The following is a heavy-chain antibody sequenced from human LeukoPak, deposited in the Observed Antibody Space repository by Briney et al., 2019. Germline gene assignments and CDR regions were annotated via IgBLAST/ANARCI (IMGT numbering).Heavy chain of an antibody. CDR3: ARRYGYMDV. Sequence: SETLSLTCAVSGGSISSGGYSWSWIRQPPGKGLEWIGYTYYSGSTYYNPSLKSRVTISVDTSKNQFSLKLSSVTAADTAVYYCARRYGYMDVWGKGTTVTISS. CDR2: TYYSGST. J-gene: IGHJ6*03. V-gene: IGHV4-30-4*07. D-gene: IGHD4-17*01. CDR1: GGSISSGGYS.